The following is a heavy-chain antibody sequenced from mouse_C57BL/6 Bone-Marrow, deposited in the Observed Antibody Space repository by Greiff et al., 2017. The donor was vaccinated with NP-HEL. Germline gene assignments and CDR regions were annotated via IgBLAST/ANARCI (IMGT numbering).Heavy chain of an antibody. J-gene: IGHJ4*01. CDR2: IWAGGST. CDR3: ARALYGTLYYYAMDY. Sequence: VQLQESGPGLVAPSQSLSITCTVSGFSLTSYGVHWVRQPPGKGLEWLGVIWAGGSTNYNSALMSRLSISKDNSKSQVFLKMNSLQTDDTAMYYCARALYGTLYYYAMDYWGQGTSVTVSS. V-gene: IGHV2-9*02. CDR1: GFSLTSYG. D-gene: IGHD1-1*01.